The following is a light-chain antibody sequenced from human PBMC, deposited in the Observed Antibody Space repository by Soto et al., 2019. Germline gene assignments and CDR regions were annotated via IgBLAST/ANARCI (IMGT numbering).Light chain of an antibody. CDR2: DAS. CDR3: QQYGNSPIT. V-gene: IGKV3-20*01. J-gene: IGKJ5*01. CDR1: QSVSSSY. Sequence: EIVLTQSPGTLSLSPGERATLSCRASQSVSSSYLAWYQQKVGQAPRLLIYDASSRATGIPDRFSGSGSGTDFTLTISRLEPEDFAVYYCQQYGNSPITFGQGTRLEIK.